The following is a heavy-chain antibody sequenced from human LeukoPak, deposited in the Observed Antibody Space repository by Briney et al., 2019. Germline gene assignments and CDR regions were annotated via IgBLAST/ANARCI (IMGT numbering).Heavy chain of an antibody. J-gene: IGHJ3*02. Sequence: GGSLRLSCAASGFNFTAYTMNWVRQAPGKGLEWVSHFTSNNLIYYADSVKGRFTISRDNAKELLYLQMNSLRAEDTAMYYCVRDMLRGGYTFDIWGQGTMVTVSS. CDR1: GFNFTAYT. D-gene: IGHD3-10*01. CDR3: VRDMLRGGYTFDI. CDR2: FTSNNLI. V-gene: IGHV3-69-1*01.